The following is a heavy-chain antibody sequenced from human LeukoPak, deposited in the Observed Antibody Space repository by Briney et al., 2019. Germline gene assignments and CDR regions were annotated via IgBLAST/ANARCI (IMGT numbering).Heavy chain of an antibody. J-gene: IGHJ4*02. CDR2: IIPIFGTA. Sequence: SVKVSCKASGGTFSSYAISWVRQAPGQGLEWMGGIIPIFGTANYAQKFQGRVTITADESTSTAYMELSSLRSEDTAVYYCAMARGLRYFDWLGIDYWGQGILVTVSS. D-gene: IGHD3-9*01. CDR3: AMARGLRYFDWLGIDY. CDR1: GGTFSSYA. V-gene: IGHV1-69*01.